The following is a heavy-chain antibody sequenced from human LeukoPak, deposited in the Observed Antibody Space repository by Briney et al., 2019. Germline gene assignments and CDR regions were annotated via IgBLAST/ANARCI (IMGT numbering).Heavy chain of an antibody. Sequence: PSETLSLTCTVSGGSISSGDHHWSWIRQHPQKGLGWIGHTYNSGSTYYSASLKSRVTISEDTSRNQFSLKLSSVTAADTAVYYCARGRGYGYGIDYWGQGTLVIVST. V-gene: IGHV4-31*03. J-gene: IGHJ4*02. CDR3: ARGRGYGYGIDY. CDR1: GGSISSGDHH. CDR2: TYNSGST. D-gene: IGHD5-18*01.